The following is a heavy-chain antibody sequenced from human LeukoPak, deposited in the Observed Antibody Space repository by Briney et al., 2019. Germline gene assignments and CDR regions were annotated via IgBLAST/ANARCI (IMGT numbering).Heavy chain of an antibody. V-gene: IGHV3-33*01. CDR2: IWYDGSNK. D-gene: IGHD3-9*01. CDR3: ARDRSFDLDY. CDR1: GFSFSSDA. J-gene: IGHJ4*02. Sequence: GRSLRLSCAASGFSFSSDAMHWVRQAPGKGLEWVAVIWYDGSNKHYADSVKGRFTISRDNSKNTLYLQMNSLRAEDTAVYYCARDRSFDLDYWGQGTLVTVSS.